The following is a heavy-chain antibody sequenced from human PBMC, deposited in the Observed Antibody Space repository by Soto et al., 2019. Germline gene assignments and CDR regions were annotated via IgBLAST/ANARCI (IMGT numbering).Heavy chain of an antibody. CDR2: IYSGGST. J-gene: IGHJ6*03. CDR3: AKSVTTVTTADYYYYYMDV. Sequence: GGSLRLSCAASGFTVSSNYMSWVRQAPGKGLEWVSVIYSGGSTYYADSVKGRFTISRDNSKNTLYLQMNSLRAEDTAVYYCAKSVTTVTTADYYYYYMDVWAKGPRSPSP. D-gene: IGHD4-17*01. V-gene: IGHV3-53*01. CDR1: GFTVSSNY.